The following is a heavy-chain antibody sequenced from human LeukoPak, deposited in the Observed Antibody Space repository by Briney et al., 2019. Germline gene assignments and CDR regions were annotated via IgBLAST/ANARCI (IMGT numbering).Heavy chain of an antibody. Sequence: ASVKVSCKASGFTFSNSAIQWVRQARGQRLEWIGWIIVGSGRTHYAQNLQERLTITRDMSTNTAYMELRSLRSDDTAVYYCARFGDRTDYYDSSGPHPTPDGLDYWGQGTLVTVSS. J-gene: IGHJ4*02. CDR2: IIVGSGRT. CDR3: ARFGDRTDYYDSSGPHPTPDGLDY. CDR1: GFTFSNSA. D-gene: IGHD3-22*01. V-gene: IGHV1-58*02.